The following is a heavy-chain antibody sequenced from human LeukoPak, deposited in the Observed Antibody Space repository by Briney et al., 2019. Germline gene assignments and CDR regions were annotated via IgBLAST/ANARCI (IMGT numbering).Heavy chain of an antibody. CDR2: ISGSGGST. Sequence: PGGSLRLSCAASGFTFSSYAMSWVRQAPGKGLEWVSAISGSGGSTYYADSVKGRFTISRDNSKNTLYLQMNSLRAEDTAVYYCAHFGAIQIAVAGLFDYWGQGTLVTVSS. J-gene: IGHJ4*02. CDR3: AHFGAIQIAVAGLFDY. D-gene: IGHD6-19*01. CDR1: GFTFSSYA. V-gene: IGHV3-23*01.